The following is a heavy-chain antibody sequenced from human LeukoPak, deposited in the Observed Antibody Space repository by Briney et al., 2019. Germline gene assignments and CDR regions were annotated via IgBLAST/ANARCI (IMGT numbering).Heavy chain of an antibody. J-gene: IGHJ4*02. D-gene: IGHD5-24*01. CDR1: GFSLSTSGVG. CDR3: AHRRWSSEMATIFFDY. CDR2: IYWNDDK. Sequence: SGPTLVKPTRTLTLTCTFSGFSLSTSGVGVGWIRQPPGKALEWLALIYWNDDKRYSPSLKSRLTITKDTSKNQVVLTMTNMDPVDTATYYSAHRRWSSEMATIFFDYWGQGTLVTVSS. V-gene: IGHV2-5*01.